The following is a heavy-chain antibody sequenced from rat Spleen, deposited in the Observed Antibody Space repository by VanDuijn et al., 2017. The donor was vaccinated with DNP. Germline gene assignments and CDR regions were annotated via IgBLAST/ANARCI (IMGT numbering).Heavy chain of an antibody. CDR2: ISYDGSST. J-gene: IGHJ2*01. D-gene: IGHD2-3*01. Sequence: EVQLVEYGGGLVQPGRSLKLSCAASGFTFSDYNMAWVRQAPKRGLEWVATISYDGSSTYYRDSVKGRFTISRDNAKRTLYLQMDSLRSEDTDTYYCARRIYPSYHFDYWGQGVMFTVSS. CDR1: GFTFSDYN. CDR3: ARRIYPSYHFDY. V-gene: IGHV5-7*01.